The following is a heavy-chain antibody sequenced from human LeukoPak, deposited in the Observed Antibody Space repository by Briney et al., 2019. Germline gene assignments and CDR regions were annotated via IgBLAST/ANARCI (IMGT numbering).Heavy chain of an antibody. D-gene: IGHD6-13*01. CDR3: ATTAGIAAEPYAFDI. V-gene: IGHV4-59*01. CDR2: IYYSGST. J-gene: IGHJ3*02. Sequence: PSETLSLTCTVSGGSISSYFWSWIRQPPGKGLEWIGYIYYSGSTNYNPSLKSRVTISVDTSKNQFSLKLRSVTAADTAVYYCATTAGIAAEPYAFDIWGQGTMVTVSS. CDR1: GGSISSYF.